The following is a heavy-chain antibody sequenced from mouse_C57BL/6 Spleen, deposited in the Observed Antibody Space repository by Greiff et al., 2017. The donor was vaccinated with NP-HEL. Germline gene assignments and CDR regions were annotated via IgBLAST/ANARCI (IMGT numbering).Heavy chain of an antibody. D-gene: IGHD1-1*01. V-gene: IGHV1-15*01. CDR2: IDPETGGT. CDR1: GYTFTDYE. CDR3: TRGTGNYYGSSWYFDV. Sequence: QVQLKQSGAELVRPGASVTLSCKASGYTFTDYEMHWVKQTPVHGLEWIGAIDPETGGTAYNQKFKGKAILTADKSSSTAYMELRSLTSEDSAVYYCTRGTGNYYGSSWYFDVWGTGTTVTVSS. J-gene: IGHJ1*03.